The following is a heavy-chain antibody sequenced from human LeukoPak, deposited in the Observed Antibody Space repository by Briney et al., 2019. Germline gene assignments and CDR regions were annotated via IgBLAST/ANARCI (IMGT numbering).Heavy chain of an antibody. D-gene: IGHD3-22*01. V-gene: IGHV3-23*01. CDR3: ARGTSPGWDYYYDSSGHKYDAFDI. J-gene: IGHJ3*02. CDR2: ISGSGGST. CDR1: GFTFSSYA. Sequence: PGGSLRLSCAASGFTFSSYAMSWVRQAPGKGLEWVSAISGSGGSTYYADSVKGRFTISRDNSKNTLYLQMNSLRAEDTAVYYYARGTSPGWDYYYDSSGHKYDAFDIWGQGTMVTVSS.